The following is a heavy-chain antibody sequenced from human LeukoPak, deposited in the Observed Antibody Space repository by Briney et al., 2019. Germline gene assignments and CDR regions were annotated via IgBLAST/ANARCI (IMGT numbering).Heavy chain of an antibody. Sequence: GGSLRLSCAASGFTSTSYAMSWVRQAPGKGLEWVSAITGSGDTTYYAASVKDRFTISRDNSKNTLYLQMNSLRAEDTAVYYCAKDSESEKWELLVPFDYWGQGTLVTVSS. CDR3: AKDSESEKWELLVPFDY. D-gene: IGHD1-26*01. CDR1: GFTSTSYA. J-gene: IGHJ4*02. CDR2: ITGSGDTT. V-gene: IGHV3-23*01.